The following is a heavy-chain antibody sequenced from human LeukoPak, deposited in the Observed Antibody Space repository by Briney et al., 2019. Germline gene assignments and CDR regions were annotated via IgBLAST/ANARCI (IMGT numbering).Heavy chain of an antibody. CDR2: ISYDGSNK. D-gene: IGHD6-19*01. CDR1: GFTFSSYA. V-gene: IGHV3-30-3*01. CDR3: ATNIAVAAIGYAFDI. J-gene: IGHJ3*02. Sequence: GRSLRLSCAASGFTFSSYAMHWVRQAPGKGLQWVAVISYDGSNKYYADSVNGRFTISRDNSKNTLYLQMNSLRAEDTAVYYCATNIAVAAIGYAFDIWGQGTMVTVSS.